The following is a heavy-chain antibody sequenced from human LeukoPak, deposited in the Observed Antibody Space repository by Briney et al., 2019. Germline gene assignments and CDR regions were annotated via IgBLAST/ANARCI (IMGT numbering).Heavy chain of an antibody. CDR2: INAGNGNT. J-gene: IGHJ4*02. Sequence: ASVKVSCKASGYTFTSYAMHWVRQAPGQRLEWMGWINAGNGNTKYSQKFQGRVTITRDTSASTAYMELSSLRSEDTAVYYCALAPPDAGAYSSFDYWGQGTLVTVSS. CDR3: ALAPPDAGAYSSFDY. D-gene: IGHD1-14*01. V-gene: IGHV1-3*01. CDR1: GYTFTSYA.